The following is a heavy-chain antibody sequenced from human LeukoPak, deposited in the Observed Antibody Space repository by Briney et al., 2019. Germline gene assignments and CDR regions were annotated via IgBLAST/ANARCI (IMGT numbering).Heavy chain of an antibody. J-gene: IGHJ4*02. D-gene: IGHD6-19*01. V-gene: IGHV4-39*07. CDR3: ARDSGIAVADY. CDR2: IYYSGST. Sequence: SETLSLTCTVSGGSISSSSYYWGWIRQPPGKGLEWIGSIYYSGSTYYNPSLKSRVTISVDTSKNQFSLKLSSVTAADTAVYYCARDSGIAVADYWGQGTLVTVSS. CDR1: GGSISSSSYY.